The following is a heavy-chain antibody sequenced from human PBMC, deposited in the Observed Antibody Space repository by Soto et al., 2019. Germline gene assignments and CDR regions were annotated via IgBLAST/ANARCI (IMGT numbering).Heavy chain of an antibody. V-gene: IGHV3-30*18. CDR1: EFTFSSYG. CDR2: MSYDGSYK. D-gene: IGHD6-19*01. J-gene: IGHJ6*02. CDR3: AKATVAGTVVDGMDV. Sequence: QAQLVESGGGVVQPGRSLRLSCAASEFTFSSYGMHWVRQAPGKGLEWVAVMSYDGSYKYYADSVKGRFTISRDNSKNTLYLQMNSLRAEDTAVYYCAKATVAGTVVDGMDVWGQGTTVTVSS.